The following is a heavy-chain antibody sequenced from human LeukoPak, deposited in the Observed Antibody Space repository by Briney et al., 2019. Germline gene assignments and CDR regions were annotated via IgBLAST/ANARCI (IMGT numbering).Heavy chain of an antibody. D-gene: IGHD2-15*01. Sequence: SETLSLTCTVSGGSISSYYWSWIRQPAGKGLEWIGRIYTSGSTNYNPSLKSRVTISVDTSKNQFSLKLSSVTAADAAVYFCARETYCSGGSCHQFDSWGQGTLVTVSS. J-gene: IGHJ4*02. V-gene: IGHV4-4*07. CDR3: ARETYCSGGSCHQFDS. CDR2: IYTSGST. CDR1: GGSISSYY.